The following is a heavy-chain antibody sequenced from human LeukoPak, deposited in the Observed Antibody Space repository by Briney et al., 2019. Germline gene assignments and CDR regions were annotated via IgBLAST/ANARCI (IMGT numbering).Heavy chain of an antibody. J-gene: IGHJ4*02. Sequence: GGSLRLSCAASGFTFSSYAMSWVRQAPGKGLEWVSAISGIGVSTYSGDSVKGRFTISRDNSQNTLYLKMNSLRDEDTAVYYCAKKNAGYYDSSGYRYDYWGQGTLVTVSS. CDR3: AKKNAGYYDSSGYRYDY. CDR2: ISGIGVST. CDR1: GFTFSSYA. D-gene: IGHD3-22*01. V-gene: IGHV3-23*02.